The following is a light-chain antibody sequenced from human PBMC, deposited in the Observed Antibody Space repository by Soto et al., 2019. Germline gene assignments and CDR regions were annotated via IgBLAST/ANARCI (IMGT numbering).Light chain of an antibody. CDR1: SSNIGSNY. CDR3: AAWDDSLSVPV. J-gene: IGLJ7*01. V-gene: IGLV1-47*01. CDR2: RNN. Sequence: QSVLTQPPSASGTPGQRVTISCSGSSSNIGSNYVYWYQQLPGTAPKLLIYRNNPRPSGVPDRFSGSKSGTSASLAISGLRSEDEADYYCAAWDDSLSVPVFGGGTQLTVL.